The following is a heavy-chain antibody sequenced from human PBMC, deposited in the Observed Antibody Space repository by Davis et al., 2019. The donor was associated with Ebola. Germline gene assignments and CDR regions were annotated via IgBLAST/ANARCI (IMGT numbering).Heavy chain of an antibody. V-gene: IGHV3-23*01. Sequence: GESLKISCAASGFTFSSSPMSWVRQSSGKGLEWLSGISDSGDSTFYADSVKGRFTISRDNSKNTLYLQMNSLRVEDTAIYYCAEPSGDFDYWGQGTLVTVSS. CDR3: AEPSGDFDY. J-gene: IGHJ4*02. CDR2: ISDSGDST. D-gene: IGHD4-17*01. CDR1: GFTFSSSP.